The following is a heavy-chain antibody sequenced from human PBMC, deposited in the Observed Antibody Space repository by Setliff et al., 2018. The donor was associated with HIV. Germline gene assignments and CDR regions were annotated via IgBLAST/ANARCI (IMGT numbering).Heavy chain of an antibody. V-gene: IGHV1-69*13. D-gene: IGHD3-10*01. CDR2: IIPIFGTT. Sequence: ASVKVSCKASGGTFSSYPISWVRQDPGQGLEWMGGIIPIFGTTHYARKFQGRVTFTADESTSTAYMQLSSLRSEDTAVYYCAALLVRGVIIIPPYNWFDPWGQGTLVTVSS. J-gene: IGHJ5*02. CDR3: AALLVRGVIIIPPYNWFDP. CDR1: GGTFSSYP.